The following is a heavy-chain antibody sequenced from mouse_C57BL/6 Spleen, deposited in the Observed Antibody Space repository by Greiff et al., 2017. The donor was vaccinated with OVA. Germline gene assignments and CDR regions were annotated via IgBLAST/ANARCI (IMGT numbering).Heavy chain of an antibody. CDR1: GYSFPDYN. Sequence: VQLQQSGPELVKPGASVKISCKASGYSFPDYNMTWVKQSNGKSLEWIGVINPNYGTTSYNQRFKGKATLTVDQTSSTAYMQRNSLTSEDSSVYYCARSDDYDVGYAMYYWGQGTSVTVSS. D-gene: IGHD2-4*01. J-gene: IGHJ4*01. V-gene: IGHV1-39*01. CDR3: ARSDDYDVGYAMYY. CDR2: INPNYGTT.